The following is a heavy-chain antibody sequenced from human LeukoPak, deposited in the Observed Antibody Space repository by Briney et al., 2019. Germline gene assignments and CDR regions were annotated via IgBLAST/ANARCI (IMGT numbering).Heavy chain of an antibody. J-gene: IGHJ4*02. CDR1: GFTFSSYA. D-gene: IGHD3-22*01. Sequence: GRSLRLSCAASGFTFSSYAMSWVRQAPGKGLEWVSAISGSGGSTYYADSVKGRFTISRDNSKNTLYLQMNSLRAEDTAVYYCAKGAVEYYYDSSGPYYFDYWGQGTLVTVSS. CDR3: AKGAVEYYYDSSGPYYFDY. CDR2: ISGSGGST. V-gene: IGHV3-23*01.